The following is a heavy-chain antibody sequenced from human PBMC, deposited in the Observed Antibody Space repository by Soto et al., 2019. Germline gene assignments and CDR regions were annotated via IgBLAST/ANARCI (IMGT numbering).Heavy chain of an antibody. CDR3: ARDGVLTYYYDSSGPRGVPFWGY. CDR2: ISAYNGNT. CDR1: GYTFTSYG. D-gene: IGHD3-22*01. J-gene: IGHJ4*02. V-gene: IGHV1-18*01. Sequence: QVQLVQSGAEVKKPGASVKVSCKASGYTFTSYGISWVRQAPGQGLEWMGWISAYNGNTNYVQKLQGRVTMTTDTSTSTAYMELRSLRSDDTAVYYCARDGVLTYYYDSSGPRGVPFWGYWGQGTLVTVSS.